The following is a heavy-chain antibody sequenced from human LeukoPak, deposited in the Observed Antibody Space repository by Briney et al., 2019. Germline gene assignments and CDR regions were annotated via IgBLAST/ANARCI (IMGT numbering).Heavy chain of an antibody. D-gene: IGHD6-13*01. CDR3: ARALSSRGGFGFDY. V-gene: IGHV1-2*02. Sequence: ASVKVCCKASGYTFTGYYMHWVRQAPGQGLEWMGWINPNSGGTNYAQKFQGRVTMTRDTSISTAYMELSRLRSDDTAVYYCARALSSRGGFGFDYWGQGTLVTVSS. J-gene: IGHJ4*02. CDR1: GYTFTGYY. CDR2: INPNSGGT.